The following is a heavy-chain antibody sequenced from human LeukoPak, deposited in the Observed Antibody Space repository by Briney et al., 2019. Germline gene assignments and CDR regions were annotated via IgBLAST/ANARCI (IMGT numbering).Heavy chain of an antibody. J-gene: IGHJ5*02. Sequence: GASVRVSCKVSGYTLTELSMHWVRQAPGKGLEWMGGFDPEDGETIYAQKFQGRVTMTEDTSTDTAYVELSSLRSEDTAVYYCATGLDSYSGLPWGQGTLVTVSS. CDR2: FDPEDGET. CDR3: ATGLDSYSGLP. V-gene: IGHV1-24*01. D-gene: IGHD1-26*01. CDR1: GYTLTELS.